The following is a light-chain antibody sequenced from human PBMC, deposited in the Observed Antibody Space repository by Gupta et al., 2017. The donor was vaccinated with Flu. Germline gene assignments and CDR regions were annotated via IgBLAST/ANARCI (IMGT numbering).Light chain of an antibody. CDR1: TPNIGAGYD. V-gene: IGLV1-40*01. Sequence: QSVLTQPPSVSGAPGQRVTISSTGSTPNIGAGYDVQWYQQLPGAAPKLLIYVNSNRPSGVPDRFSGSKSGTSASLAITGLQAEDEADYYCQSYDSSLSGPSYVFGTGTKVTVL. J-gene: IGLJ1*01. CDR3: QSYDSSLSGPSYV. CDR2: VNS.